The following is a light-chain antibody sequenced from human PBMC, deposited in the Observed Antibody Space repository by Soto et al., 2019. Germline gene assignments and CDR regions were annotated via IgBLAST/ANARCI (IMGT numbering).Light chain of an antibody. CDR1: SSDVGGYNY. CDR2: DVS. CDR3: SSYVGTNSYV. Sequence: QSALTQPRSVSGSPGQSVTISCTGTSSDVGGYNYVSWYQQHPGKAPKLMIYDVSKRPSGVPDRFSGSKSGNTASLTISWLQAEDEADYYCSSYVGTNSYVFGTGTKVTVL. J-gene: IGLJ1*01. V-gene: IGLV2-11*01.